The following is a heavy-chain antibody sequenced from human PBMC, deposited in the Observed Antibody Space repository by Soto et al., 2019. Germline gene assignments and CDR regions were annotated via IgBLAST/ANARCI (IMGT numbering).Heavy chain of an antibody. J-gene: IGHJ4*02. Sequence: SETLSLTCTVSGGSVNSAGYYWNWIRQHPEKGLEWIGYISYTGSTYYNPSLKSRVTISTDTSETHLSLRLSSLTVADTAVYYCARGRSASGGGLSLHYFDSWGQGTLVTVSS. CDR3: ARGRSASGGGLSLHYFDS. CDR2: ISYTGST. V-gene: IGHV4-31*03. D-gene: IGHD1-26*01. CDR1: GGSVNSAGYY.